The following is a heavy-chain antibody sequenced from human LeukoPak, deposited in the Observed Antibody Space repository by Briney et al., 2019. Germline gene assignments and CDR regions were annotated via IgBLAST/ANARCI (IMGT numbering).Heavy chain of an antibody. CDR2: IYSAGST. Sequence: GGSLRLSCAASGCTVSSNHMSWVRQGPGKGLEWVSLIYSAGSTYYADSVMGRFTISRDNAKNTLYLQMNSLRAEDTAVYYCAREHYGPDYWGRGTPVTVSS. CDR3: AREHYGPDY. J-gene: IGHJ4*02. D-gene: IGHD4-17*01. CDR1: GCTVSSNH. V-gene: IGHV3-53*01.